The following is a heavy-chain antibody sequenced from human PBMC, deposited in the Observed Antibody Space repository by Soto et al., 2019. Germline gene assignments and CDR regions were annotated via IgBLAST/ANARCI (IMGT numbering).Heavy chain of an antibody. D-gene: IGHD1-1*01. CDR1: GYTFTSYG. CDR2: ISAYNGNT. Sequence: GASVKVSCKASGYTFTSYGISWVRQAPGQGLEWMGWISAYNGNTNYAQKLQGRVTMTTDTSTSTAYMELRSLRSDDTAVYYCARIKQPERPVGWFDPWGQGTLVTVSS. CDR3: ARIKQPERPVGWFDP. J-gene: IGHJ5*02. V-gene: IGHV1-18*01.